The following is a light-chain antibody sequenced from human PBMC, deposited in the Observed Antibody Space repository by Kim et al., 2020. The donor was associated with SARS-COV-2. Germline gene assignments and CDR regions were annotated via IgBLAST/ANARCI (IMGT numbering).Light chain of an antibody. J-gene: IGLJ2*01. CDR3: NSRDSNDNVV. V-gene: IGLV3-19*01. CDR2: GKN. CDR1: SLRSYY. Sequence: SSELTQDPVVSVALGQTVRITCQGDSLRSYYATWYQQKPGQAPILVIYGKNNRPSGIPDRFSGSSSGNTASLTITGTQAGDEADYYCNSRDSNDNVVFGGGTKLTVL.